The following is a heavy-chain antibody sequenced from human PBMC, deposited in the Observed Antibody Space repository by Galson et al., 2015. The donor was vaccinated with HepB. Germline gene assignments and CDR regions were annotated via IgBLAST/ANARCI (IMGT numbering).Heavy chain of an antibody. J-gene: IGHJ4*02. V-gene: IGHV3-15*01. Sequence: SLRLSCAASGFTFSNTWMNWVRQVPGKGLEWVGRFRSKAAGGTTDFAAPVKGRFTISRDDSKNMLYLEMNSLKSEDTAVYYCATGRGISGPDNYCDDWGQGTLVTVSS. D-gene: IGHD3-10*01. CDR1: GFTFSNTW. CDR2: FRSKAAGGTT. CDR3: ATGRGISGPDNYCDD.